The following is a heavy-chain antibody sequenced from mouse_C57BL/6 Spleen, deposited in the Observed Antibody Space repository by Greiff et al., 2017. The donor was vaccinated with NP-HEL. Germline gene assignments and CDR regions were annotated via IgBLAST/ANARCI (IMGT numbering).Heavy chain of an antibody. CDR3: ARVSSSYEAMDY. CDR2: INYDGSST. CDR1: GFTFSDYY. J-gene: IGHJ4*01. D-gene: IGHD1-1*01. Sequence: EVQLVESEGGLVQPGSSMKLSCTASGFTFSDYYMAWVRQVPEKGLEWVANINYDGSSTYYLDSLKSRFIISRDNAKNILYLQMSSLKSEDTATYYCARVSSSYEAMDYWGQGTSVTVSS. V-gene: IGHV5-16*01.